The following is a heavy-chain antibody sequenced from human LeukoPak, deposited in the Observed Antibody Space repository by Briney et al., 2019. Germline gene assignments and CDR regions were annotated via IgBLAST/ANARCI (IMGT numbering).Heavy chain of an antibody. CDR3: VRDRELNY. CDR1: GGSISICY. J-gene: IGHJ4*02. CDR2: IYNSGNT. V-gene: IGHV4-59*01. Sequence: PSDTLSLTYTVSGGSISICYWSWIRQPPGKGLEWIGYIYNSGNTNYNPSFKSRVTISEDTPKNQFSLKLSSVTAADTAVYYCVRDRELNYWGQGTLVTVSS. D-gene: IGHD3-10*01.